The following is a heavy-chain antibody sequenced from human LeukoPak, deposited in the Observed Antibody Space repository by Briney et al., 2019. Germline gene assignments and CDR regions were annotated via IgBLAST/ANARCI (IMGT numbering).Heavy chain of an antibody. CDR3: ARARGRYIDSLDY. CDR1: GGSISSNYY. J-gene: IGHJ4*02. D-gene: IGHD3-9*01. Sequence: KPSETLSRTCTVSGGSISSNYYWGWIRQPPGKGLEWIVSFFYSGSTYYNPSLKSRVTISVDTSKNQFSLRLSSVTAADTAVYYCARARGRYIDSLDYWGQGTLITVSS. V-gene: IGHV4-39*02. CDR2: FFYSGST.